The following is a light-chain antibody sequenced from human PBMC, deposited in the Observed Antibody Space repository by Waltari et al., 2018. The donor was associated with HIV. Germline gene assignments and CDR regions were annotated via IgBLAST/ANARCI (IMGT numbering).Light chain of an antibody. CDR1: GLTRIY. CDR2: EDS. CDR3: YSTDSSGIQRV. V-gene: IGLV3-10*01. Sequence: SYELTKPPSVSVSPGQTSRITGPGGGLTRIYGYWSQQKSVQAPVLVIYEDSKRHSEIPERFSGSSSETMATLTISGAQVEDEAEYYCYSTDSSGIQRVFGGGTKLTVL. J-gene: IGLJ3*02.